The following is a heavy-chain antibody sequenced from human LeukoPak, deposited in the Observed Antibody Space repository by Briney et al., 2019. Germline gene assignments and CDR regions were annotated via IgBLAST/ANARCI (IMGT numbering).Heavy chain of an antibody. Sequence: GGSLRLSCVTSGFIFSDYWMGWVRQAPGKGPEWVASIKPDGNEQYYVDSVRGRFTISRDNSKDSLFLQTDSLRDDDTAVYYCGRERVSAYDYWGQGTLVTVSS. CDR3: GRERVSAYDY. V-gene: IGHV3-7*01. J-gene: IGHJ4*02. CDR1: GFIFSDYW. CDR2: IKPDGNEQ.